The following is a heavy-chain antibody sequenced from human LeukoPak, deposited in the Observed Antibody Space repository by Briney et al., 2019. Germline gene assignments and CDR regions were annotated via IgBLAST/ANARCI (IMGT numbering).Heavy chain of an antibody. CDR2: INAGNGNT. CDR3: ARDRFGGVIHDAFDI. CDR1: GYTFTSYA. J-gene: IGHJ3*02. V-gene: IGHV1-3*01. D-gene: IGHD3-16*02. Sequence: GASVKVSCKASGYTFTSYAMHWVRQAPGQRLEWMGWINAGNGNTKYSQKFQGRVTITRDTSASTAYMELRSLRSEDTAVYYCARDRFGGVIHDAFDIWGQGTMVTVSS.